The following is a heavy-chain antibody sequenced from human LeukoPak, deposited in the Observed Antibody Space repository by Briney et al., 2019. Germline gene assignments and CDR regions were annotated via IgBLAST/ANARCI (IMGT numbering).Heavy chain of an antibody. CDR3: ARADDYSNYYYYYGMDV. D-gene: IGHD4-11*01. CDR2: IYYSGST. V-gene: IGHV4-59*01. J-gene: IGHJ6*02. Sequence: PETLSLTCTVSGGSISSYYWSWIRQPPGKGLEWTGYIYYSGSTNYNPSFKSRVTISVDTSKNQFSLKLSSVTAADTAVYYCARADDYSNYYYYYGMDVWGQGTTVTVSS. CDR1: GGSISSYY.